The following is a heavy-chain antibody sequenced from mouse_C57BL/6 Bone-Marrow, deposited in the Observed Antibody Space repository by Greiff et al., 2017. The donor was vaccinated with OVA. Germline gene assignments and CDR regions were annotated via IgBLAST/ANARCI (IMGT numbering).Heavy chain of an antibody. Sequence: EVQVVESEGGLVQPGSSMKLSCTASGFTFSDYYMAWVRQVPEKGLEWVANINYDGSSTYYLDSLKSRFIISRDNAKNILYLQMSSLKSEDTATYYCAREHLLPNYYAMDYWGQGTSVTVSS. CDR2: INYDGSST. V-gene: IGHV5-16*01. CDR3: AREHLLPNYYAMDY. D-gene: IGHD1-1*01. CDR1: GFTFSDYY. J-gene: IGHJ4*01.